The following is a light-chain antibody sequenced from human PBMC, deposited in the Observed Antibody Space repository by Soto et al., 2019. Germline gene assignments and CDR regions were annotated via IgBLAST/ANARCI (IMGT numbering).Light chain of an antibody. J-gene: IGKJ1*01. CDR1: QRISSY. CDR2: AAS. Sequence: DIQMTQSPSSLSASVGDRVTITCRASQRISSYLNWYQQKPGKAPKLLIYAASSLQSGVPSRFSGSGSGTDFTLTSSSLQPEDFATYYCQQSYSTPRTFGQGTKVDIK. V-gene: IGKV1-39*01. CDR3: QQSYSTPRT.